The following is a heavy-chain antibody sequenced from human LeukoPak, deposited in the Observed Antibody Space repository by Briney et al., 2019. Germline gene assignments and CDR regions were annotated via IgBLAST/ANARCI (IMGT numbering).Heavy chain of an antibody. D-gene: IGHD3-9*01. V-gene: IGHV3-23*01. J-gene: IGHJ6*02. CDR2: ISGSGGST. Sequence: GGSLRLSCAASGFTFSSYAMSWVRQAPGKGLEWVSAISGSGGSTYYADSVKGRFTISRDNSKNTLYLQMNSLRAEDTAVYYCAKGTSGRTYDILTGYGHGMDVWGQGTLVTVSS. CDR1: GFTFSSYA. CDR3: AKGTSGRTYDILTGYGHGMDV.